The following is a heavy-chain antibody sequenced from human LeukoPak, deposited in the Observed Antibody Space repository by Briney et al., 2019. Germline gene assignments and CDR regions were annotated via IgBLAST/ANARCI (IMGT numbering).Heavy chain of an antibody. CDR1: GDTFSSYA. V-gene: IGHV1-69*13. J-gene: IGHJ4*02. CDR2: IIPIFGTA. Sequence: ASVKVSCKASGDTFSSYAISWVRQAPGQGLEWMGGIIPIFGTANYAQKFQGRVTNTADESTSTAYMELSSLRSEDTAVYYCARDRDDSSGKFDYWGQGTLVTVSS. CDR3: ARDRDDSSGKFDY. D-gene: IGHD6-19*01.